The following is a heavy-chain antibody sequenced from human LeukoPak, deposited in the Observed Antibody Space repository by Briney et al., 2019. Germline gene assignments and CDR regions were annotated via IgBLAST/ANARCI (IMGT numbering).Heavy chain of an antibody. Sequence: PGGSLRLSCAASGFTFSGYGMHWVRQAPGKGLEWVAVIWYDGSNKYYADSVKGRFTISRDNSKNTLYLQMNSLRAEDTAVYYCARKGRLNAFDIWGQGTMVTVSS. V-gene: IGHV3-33*01. J-gene: IGHJ3*02. CDR3: ARKGRLNAFDI. CDR1: GFTFSGYG. CDR2: IWYDGSNK.